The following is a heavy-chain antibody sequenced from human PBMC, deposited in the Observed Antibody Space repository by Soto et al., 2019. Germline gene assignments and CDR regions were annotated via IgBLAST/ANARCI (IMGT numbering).Heavy chain of an antibody. CDR1: GFTFSSYS. CDR2: ISSSSSTI. V-gene: IGHV3-48*02. J-gene: IGHJ6*02. CDR3: ARDYDFWSGYYAGVPTPGCMDV. Sequence: GGSLRLSCAASGFTFSSYSMNWVRQAPGKGLEWVSYISSSSSTIYYADSVKGRFTISRDNAKNSLYLQMNSLRDEDTAVYYCARDYDFWSGYYAGVPTPGCMDVWGQGTTVTVSS. D-gene: IGHD3-3*01.